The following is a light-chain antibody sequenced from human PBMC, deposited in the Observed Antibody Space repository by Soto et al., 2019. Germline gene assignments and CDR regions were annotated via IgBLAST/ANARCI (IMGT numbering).Light chain of an antibody. Sequence: EIVLTQSPGTLSLSPGERATLSRRASQSVGNNNLAWYQQKPGQAPRFLIYDASSRATGIPDRFSGSGSGTDFTLTISRLEPEDFAVYYCQQYGSTPLTFGGGTKVEIK. CDR2: DAS. J-gene: IGKJ4*01. V-gene: IGKV3-20*01. CDR3: QQYGSTPLT. CDR1: QSVGNNN.